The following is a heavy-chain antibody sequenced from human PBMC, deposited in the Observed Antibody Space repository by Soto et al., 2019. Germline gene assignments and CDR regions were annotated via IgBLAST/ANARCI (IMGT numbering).Heavy chain of an antibody. D-gene: IGHD6-19*01. CDR3: AKGVPGIAVAGTGYFQH. Sequence: GGSLRLSCAASGFSFNNFAMHWVRQAPGKGLEWVAIISYDGSNKYYADSVKGRFTISRDNSENTLYLLMNSLRAEDTAVYYCAKGVPGIAVAGTGYFQHWGQGTLVTVSS. CDR1: GFSFNNFA. CDR2: ISYDGSNK. J-gene: IGHJ1*01. V-gene: IGHV3-30-3*01.